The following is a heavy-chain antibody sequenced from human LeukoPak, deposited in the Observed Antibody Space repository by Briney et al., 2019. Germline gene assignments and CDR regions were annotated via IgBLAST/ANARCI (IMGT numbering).Heavy chain of an antibody. D-gene: IGHD3-22*01. CDR1: GYSFTSYW. Sequence: GESLKISCKASGYSFTSYWIGWVRQMPGKGLEWMGIIYPGDSDTTYSPSFQGQVTISADKSISTAYLQWSSLKASDTAMYYCARILTYYDSSGYYQNWGQGTLVTVSS. V-gene: IGHV5-51*01. CDR3: ARILTYYDSSGYYQN. J-gene: IGHJ4*02. CDR2: IYPGDSDT.